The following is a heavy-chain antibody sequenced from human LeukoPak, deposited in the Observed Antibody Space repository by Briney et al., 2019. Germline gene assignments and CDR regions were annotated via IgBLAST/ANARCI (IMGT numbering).Heavy chain of an antibody. J-gene: IGHJ4*02. CDR1: GYTFTSYW. Sequence: RGESLKISCKGSGYTFTSYWIGWVRQMPGKGLEWMGIIYPDDSDTRYSPSIQGQVTISADKSITTAYLQWSSLKASDTAMYYCATQGNPYRYDSSGSYFDYWGQGPLVTVSS. D-gene: IGHD3-22*01. V-gene: IGHV5-51*01. CDR3: ATQGNPYRYDSSGSYFDY. CDR2: IYPDDSDT.